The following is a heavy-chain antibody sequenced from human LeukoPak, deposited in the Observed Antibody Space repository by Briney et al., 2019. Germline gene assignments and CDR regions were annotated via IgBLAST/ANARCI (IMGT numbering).Heavy chain of an antibody. V-gene: IGHV1-2*06. Sequence: ASVTVSCTASGYTFTVYYMHWVRQAPGQGLEWMGRINPNSGGTNYAQKFQGRVTMTRDTSISTAYMELSRLRSEDTAVYYCARERAVAGTSDYYYYGMDVWGQGTTVTVSS. D-gene: IGHD6-19*01. CDR3: ARERAVAGTSDYYYYGMDV. CDR1: GYTFTVYY. CDR2: INPNSGGT. J-gene: IGHJ6*02.